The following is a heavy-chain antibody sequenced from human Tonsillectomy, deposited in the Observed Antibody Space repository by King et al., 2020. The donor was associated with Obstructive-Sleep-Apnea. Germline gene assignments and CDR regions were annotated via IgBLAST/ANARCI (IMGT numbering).Heavy chain of an antibody. V-gene: IGHV3-30*18. CDR3: AKGESQYQLFGADYFQH. D-gene: IGHD2-2*01. CDR1: GFTFSNYG. J-gene: IGHJ1*01. Sequence: QLVQSGGGVVQPGRSLRLSCAASGFTFSNYGMHWVRQAPGKGLEWVAVISYDGSNKYYADSVKGRFTISRANSKNTLYLQMNSLRTEDTAVYYCAKGESQYQLFGADYFQHWGQGTLVIVSS. CDR2: ISYDGSNK.